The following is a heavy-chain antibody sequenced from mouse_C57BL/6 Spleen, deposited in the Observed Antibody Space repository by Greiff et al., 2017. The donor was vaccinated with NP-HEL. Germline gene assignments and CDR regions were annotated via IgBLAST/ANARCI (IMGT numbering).Heavy chain of an antibody. Sequence: EVQLQQSGPELVKPGASVKISCKASGYTFTDYYMNWVKQSHGKSLEWIGDINPNNGGTSYNQKFKGKATLTVDKSSSTAYMELRSLTSEDSAVYDCARLLYYDYDGGFAYWGQGTLVTVSA. J-gene: IGHJ3*01. D-gene: IGHD2-4*01. CDR2: INPNNGGT. V-gene: IGHV1-26*01. CDR3: ARLLYYDYDGGFAY. CDR1: GYTFTDYY.